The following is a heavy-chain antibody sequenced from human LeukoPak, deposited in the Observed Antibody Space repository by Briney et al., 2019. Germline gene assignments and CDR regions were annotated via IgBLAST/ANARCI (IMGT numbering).Heavy chain of an antibody. Sequence: GGSLRLSCAASGFTFSDYYMSWIRQAPGKGLEWVSYISSSGSTVYYADSVKGRFTISRDNAKNSLYLQMNSLRAEDTAVYYCARDRGKWSPYYYMDVWGKGTTVTVSS. V-gene: IGHV3-11*04. CDR2: ISSSGSTV. CDR3: ARDRGKWSPYYYMDV. J-gene: IGHJ6*03. CDR1: GFTFSDYY. D-gene: IGHD3-10*01.